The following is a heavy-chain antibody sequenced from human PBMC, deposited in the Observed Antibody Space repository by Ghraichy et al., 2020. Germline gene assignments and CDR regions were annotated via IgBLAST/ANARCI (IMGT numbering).Heavy chain of an antibody. Sequence: SETLSLTCTVSGGSISTYYWSWIRQSPGKGLEWIGYVYYNGGTNSNPSLKSRVTISIDTLRNPFSLRLSSVTAADTAVYYCARVGSGNFDYWGQGTQVTVSS. CDR1: GGSISTYY. CDR2: VYYNGGT. CDR3: ARVGSGNFDY. D-gene: IGHD2-15*01. J-gene: IGHJ4*02. V-gene: IGHV4-59*01.